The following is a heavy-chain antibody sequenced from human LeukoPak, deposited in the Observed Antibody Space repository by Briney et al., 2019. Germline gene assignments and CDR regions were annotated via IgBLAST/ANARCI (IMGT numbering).Heavy chain of an antibody. Sequence: QPGGSLRLSCAASGFTFSSYEMNWVRQAPGKGLEWVSYISSSGSTIYYADSVKGRFTISRDNAKNSLYLQMNSLRAEDTAIYYCARVIVTTVTTHDYSYMDVWGKGTTVTISS. CDR3: ARVIVTTVTTHDYSYMDV. CDR1: GFTFSSYE. J-gene: IGHJ6*03. V-gene: IGHV3-48*03. CDR2: ISSSGSTI. D-gene: IGHD4-17*01.